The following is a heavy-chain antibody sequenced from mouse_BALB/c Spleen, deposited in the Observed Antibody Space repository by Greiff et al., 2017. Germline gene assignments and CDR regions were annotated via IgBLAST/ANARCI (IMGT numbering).Heavy chain of an antibody. V-gene: IGHV5-12-2*01. Sequence: EVKVVESGGGLVQPGGSLKLSCAASGFTFSSYTMSWVRQTPEKRLEWVAYISNGGGSTYYPDTVKGRFTISRDNAKNTLYLQMSSLKSEDTAMYYCARHSSVYAMDYWGQGTSVTVSS. D-gene: IGHD3-1*01. J-gene: IGHJ4*01. CDR3: ARHSSVYAMDY. CDR2: ISNGGGST. CDR1: GFTFSSYT.